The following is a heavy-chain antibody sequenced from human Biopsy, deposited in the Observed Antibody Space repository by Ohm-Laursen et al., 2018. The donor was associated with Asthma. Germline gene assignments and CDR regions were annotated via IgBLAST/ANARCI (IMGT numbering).Heavy chain of an antibody. CDR2: ISASGVRT. D-gene: IGHD1-26*01. Sequence: SLRLSCAASGFAFNNSSMTWVRQAPGKGLEWVSPISASGVRTFYADSVKGRFTVSRDSSRNTLYLQLSTLRVEDAAVYFCAKTTTDRQKANNWFDPWGQGTLVTVSS. J-gene: IGHJ5*02. CDR1: GFAFNNSS. CDR3: AKTTTDRQKANNWFDP. V-gene: IGHV3-23*01.